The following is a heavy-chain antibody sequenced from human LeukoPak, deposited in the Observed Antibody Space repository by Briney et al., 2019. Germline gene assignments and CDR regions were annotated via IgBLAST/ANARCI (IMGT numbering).Heavy chain of an antibody. D-gene: IGHD3-10*01. Sequence: SETLSLTCAVYGGSFSGYYWSWIRQPPGKELEWIGEINHSGSTYYNPSLKSRVTISVDTSKNQFSLKLSSVTAADTAVYYCAREWRVYGSGSYYNEFWFDPWGQGTLVTVSS. J-gene: IGHJ5*02. CDR1: GGSFSGYY. CDR3: AREWRVYGSGSYYNEFWFDP. V-gene: IGHV4-34*09. CDR2: INHSGST.